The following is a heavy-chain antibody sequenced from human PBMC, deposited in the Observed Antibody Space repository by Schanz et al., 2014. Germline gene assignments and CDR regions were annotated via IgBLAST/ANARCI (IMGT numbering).Heavy chain of an antibody. D-gene: IGHD3-22*01. CDR3: AKDPNLFRDSSGYYYSPFDY. J-gene: IGHJ4*02. CDR2: ITGSGGTT. Sequence: EVQLLESGGGFVQPGGSLRLSCVASGVTFSSYAMSWVRQASGKGLEWVSAITGSGGTTHYADSVKGRFTISRDNSKNTLYLQLNSLRVEDTAKYFCAKDPNLFRDSSGYYYSPFDYWGQGTLVAVSS. CDR1: GVTFSSYA. V-gene: IGHV3-23*01.